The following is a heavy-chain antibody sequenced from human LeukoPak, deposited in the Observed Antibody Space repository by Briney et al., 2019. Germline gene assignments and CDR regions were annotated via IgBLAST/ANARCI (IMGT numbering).Heavy chain of an antibody. CDR1: GGSISSSSYY. CDR2: IYYSVST. Sequence: SETLSLTCTVSGGSISSSSYYWGWIRPPPGKGLEWSGIIYYSVSTYYNPSLKSRVTISVDTSKNQFSLKLSSVTAADTAVYYCARCHYYDSSGYYEEDYWGQGTLVTVSS. J-gene: IGHJ4*02. CDR3: ARCHYYDSSGYYEEDY. D-gene: IGHD3-22*01. V-gene: IGHV4-39*07.